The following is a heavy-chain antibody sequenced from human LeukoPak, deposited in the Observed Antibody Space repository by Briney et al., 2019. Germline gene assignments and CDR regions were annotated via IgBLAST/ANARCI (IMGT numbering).Heavy chain of an antibody. D-gene: IGHD5-24*01. CDR1: GGSISSSSYY. V-gene: IGHV4-39*01. CDR2: IYYSGST. J-gene: IGHJ4*02. CDR3: ARSTRDGYKPYYFDY. Sequence: PSETLSLTCTVSGGSISSSSYYWGWIRQPPGKGLEWIGSIYYSGSTYYNPSLKSRGTISVDTSKNQFSLKLSSVTAADTAVYYCARSTRDGYKPYYFDYWGQGPLVTVSS.